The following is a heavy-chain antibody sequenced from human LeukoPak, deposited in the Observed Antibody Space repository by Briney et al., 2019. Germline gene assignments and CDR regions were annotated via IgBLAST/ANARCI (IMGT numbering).Heavy chain of an antibody. Sequence: PGRSLRLSCAASGFTFSSYAMSWVRQAPGKGLEWVSAISGSGGSTYYADSVKGRFTISRDNSKDTLYLQMNSLRAEDTAVYYCAKCDDYGDYHVSDYWGQGTLVTVSS. CDR1: GFTFSSYA. CDR3: AKCDDYGDYHVSDY. V-gene: IGHV3-23*01. CDR2: ISGSGGST. J-gene: IGHJ4*02. D-gene: IGHD4-17*01.